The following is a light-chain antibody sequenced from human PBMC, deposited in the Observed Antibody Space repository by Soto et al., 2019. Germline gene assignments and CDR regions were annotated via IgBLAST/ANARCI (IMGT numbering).Light chain of an antibody. CDR1: HSLLHSNGYKY. V-gene: IGKV2-28*01. Sequence: ETVMTQFTLSLSVTPGEPASISCRSSHSLLHSNGYKYLDWYLQKPGQSPQLLIYLGSNRASGVLDRFSGSGSGTDYTLKISRVEAEDIGVYYCMQALETPITFGQGTRLEIK. J-gene: IGKJ5*01. CDR3: MQALETPIT. CDR2: LGS.